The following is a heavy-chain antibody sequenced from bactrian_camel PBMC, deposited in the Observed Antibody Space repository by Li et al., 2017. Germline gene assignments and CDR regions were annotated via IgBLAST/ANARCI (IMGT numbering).Heavy chain of an antibody. V-gene: IGHV3S1*01. J-gene: IGHJ4*01. CDR2: IATGAGRT. CDR3: AQAANYWSDYEY. D-gene: IGHD4*01. CDR1: GDEYDTAC. Sequence: WSLVLSCAVSGDEYDTACVAWFRQAPGKERERIANIATGAGRTYYADSVKGRFTISRDNAKNTLYLQLNSLETEDTAMYYCAQAANYWSDYEYWGQGTQVTVS.